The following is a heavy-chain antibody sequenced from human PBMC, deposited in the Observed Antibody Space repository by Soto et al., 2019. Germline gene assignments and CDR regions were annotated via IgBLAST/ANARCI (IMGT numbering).Heavy chain of an antibody. Sequence: ASVKVSCKASGGTLSSYAISWVRQAPGQGLEWMGGIIPIFGTANYAQKFQGRVTITADESTSTAYMELSSLRSEDTAVYYCARDRLRYCSSTSCLLPSYYYYGMDVWGQGTTVTVSS. CDR3: ARDRLRYCSSTSCLLPSYYYYGMDV. V-gene: IGHV1-69*13. J-gene: IGHJ6*02. CDR1: GGTLSSYA. CDR2: IIPIFGTA. D-gene: IGHD2-2*01.